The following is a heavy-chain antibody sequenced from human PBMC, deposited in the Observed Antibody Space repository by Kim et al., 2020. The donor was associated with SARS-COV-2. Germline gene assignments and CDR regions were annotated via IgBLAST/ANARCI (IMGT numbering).Heavy chain of an antibody. J-gene: IGHJ6*02. CDR3: ATSQTTGTKGGLVRHPSLHYYYGMDV. D-gene: IGHD3-16*01. V-gene: IGHV1-69*13. Sequence: SVKVSCKASGGTFSSYAISWVRQAPGQGLEWMGGIIPIFGTANYAQKFQGRVTITADESTSTAYMELSSLRSEDTAVYYCATSQTTGTKGGLVRHPSLHYYYGMDVWGQGTTVTVSS. CDR2: IIPIFGTA. CDR1: GGTFSSYA.